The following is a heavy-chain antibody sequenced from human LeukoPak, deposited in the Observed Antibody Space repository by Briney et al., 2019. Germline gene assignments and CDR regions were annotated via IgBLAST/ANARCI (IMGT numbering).Heavy chain of an antibody. V-gene: IGHV1-18*01. CDR1: GYSFSGYG. D-gene: IGHD3-22*01. J-gene: IGHJ4*02. Sequence: ASVKVSCKASGYSFSGYGVSWVRQAPGQGLEWMGRISAYNGNTNYLQKFQGRVTMTTDTSTATAYMELRSLRPSDTAVYFCARGPRYSYDSSILLFDYWGQGTLVTVSS. CDR2: ISAYNGNT. CDR3: ARGPRYSYDSSILLFDY.